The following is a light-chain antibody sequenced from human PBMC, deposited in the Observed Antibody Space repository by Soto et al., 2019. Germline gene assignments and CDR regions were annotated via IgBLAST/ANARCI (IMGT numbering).Light chain of an antibody. CDR1: SSDVGSYNL. CDR3: CSYAGSSTFV. Sequence: QSALTQPASVSRSPGQSITISCTGTSSDVGSYNLVSWYQQHPGKAPKLMIYEGSKRPSGVSNRFSGSKSGNTASLTISGHQAEDESDYYCCSYAGSSTFVFGTGTKLTVL. CDR2: EGS. V-gene: IGLV2-23*01. J-gene: IGLJ1*01.